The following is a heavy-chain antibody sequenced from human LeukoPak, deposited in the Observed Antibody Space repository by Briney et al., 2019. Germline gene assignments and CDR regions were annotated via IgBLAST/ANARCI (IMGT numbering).Heavy chain of an antibody. D-gene: IGHD3-22*01. Sequence: SETLSLACAVYGGSFSGYYWSWIRQPPGKGLEWIGEINHSGSTNYNPSLKSRVTISVDTSKNQFSLKLSSVTAADTAVYYCARGRQTYYYDSSGNGPFDYWGQGTLVTVSS. CDR3: ARGRQTYYYDSSGNGPFDY. CDR2: INHSGST. J-gene: IGHJ4*02. V-gene: IGHV4-34*01. CDR1: GGSFSGYY.